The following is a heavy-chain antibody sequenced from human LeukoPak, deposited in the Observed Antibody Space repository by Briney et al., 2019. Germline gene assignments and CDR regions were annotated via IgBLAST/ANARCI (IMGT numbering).Heavy chain of an antibody. CDR3: AREYRRSTSCYGYPDY. V-gene: IGHV3-11*01. D-gene: IGHD2-2*01. CDR1: GFTLSDYY. CDR2: ISNSGSTI. J-gene: IGHJ4*02. Sequence: GGSRRLSCAASGFTLSDYYLSWIRQAPGKGLEWVSYISNSGSTIYYADSVKGRFTISRDNAKNSLYLQMNSLRAEDTAVYYCAREYRRSTSCYGYPDYWGQGALVTVSS.